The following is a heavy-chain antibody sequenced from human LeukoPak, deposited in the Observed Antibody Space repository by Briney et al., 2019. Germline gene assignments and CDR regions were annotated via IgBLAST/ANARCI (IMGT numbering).Heavy chain of an antibody. V-gene: IGHV3-66*02. CDR1: GFTVSGNY. CDR2: IYSGGST. J-gene: IGHJ4*02. D-gene: IGHD2-21*02. Sequence: GGSLRLSCAASGFTVSGNYMSWVRQAPGKGLEWVSVIYSGGSTYYADSVKGRFTISRDNSKNTLYLQMNSLKAEDTAVYYCARDFYCGGDCYYFDYWGQGTLVTVFS. CDR3: ARDFYCGGDCYYFDY.